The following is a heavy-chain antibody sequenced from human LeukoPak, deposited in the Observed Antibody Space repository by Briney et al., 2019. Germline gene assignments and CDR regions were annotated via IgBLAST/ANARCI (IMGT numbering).Heavy chain of an antibody. D-gene: IGHD6-13*01. V-gene: IGHV3-7*01. CDR3: ARDRVWTVLY. CDR1: GFTFTIYS. Sequence: GGSLRLSCAASGFTFTIYSMSWLRQAPGKGLEWVANINQDGSEEYYVDSVKGRFSISRDNTKNSLFLQMNSLRGDDTAVYYCARDRVWTVLYWGQGTLVTVSS. CDR2: INQDGSEE. J-gene: IGHJ4*02.